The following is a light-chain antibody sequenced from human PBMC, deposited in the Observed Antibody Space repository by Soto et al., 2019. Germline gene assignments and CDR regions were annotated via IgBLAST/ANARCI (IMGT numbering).Light chain of an antibody. Sequence: ETVLTQSPGTLSLSPGERATLSCRASQSVSSIYLAWYQQKPGLAPRLLIYGVSTRATGVPDRFSASGSGTDFTLTISRLEAEDSAMYYCQQYTSFGGGTKVEIK. CDR3: QQYTS. V-gene: IGKV3-20*01. J-gene: IGKJ4*01. CDR2: GVS. CDR1: QSVSSIY.